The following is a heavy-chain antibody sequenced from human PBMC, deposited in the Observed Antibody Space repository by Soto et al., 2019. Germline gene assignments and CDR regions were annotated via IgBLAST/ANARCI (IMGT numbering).Heavy chain of an antibody. V-gene: IGHV5-51*01. J-gene: IGHJ3*02. CDR3: ARGLADQYCSSTSCRTKRDDAFDI. D-gene: IGHD2-2*01. CDR2: IYPGDSDT. CDR1: GYSFTSYW. Sequence: GESLKISCKGSGYSFTSYWIGWVRQMPGKGLEWMGIIYPGDSDTRYSPSFQDQVTISADKSISTAYLQWSSLKASDTAMYYCARGLADQYCSSTSCRTKRDDAFDIWGQGTMVTVSS.